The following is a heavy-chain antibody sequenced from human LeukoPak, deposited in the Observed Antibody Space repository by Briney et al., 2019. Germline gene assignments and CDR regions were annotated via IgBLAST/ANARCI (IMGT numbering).Heavy chain of an antibody. D-gene: IGHD2-2*01. CDR3: ALRGLVRGFDP. CDR1: GGSISSSSSY. V-gene: IGHV4-61*02. J-gene: IGHJ5*02. CDR2: IYTSGST. Sequence: PSQTLSLTCTVSGGSISSSSSYCNWIRQPAGKGLEWIGRIYTSGSTNYNPSLKSRVTISVDTSKNQFSLKLSSVTAADTAVYYCALRGLVRGFDPWGQGTPVTVSS.